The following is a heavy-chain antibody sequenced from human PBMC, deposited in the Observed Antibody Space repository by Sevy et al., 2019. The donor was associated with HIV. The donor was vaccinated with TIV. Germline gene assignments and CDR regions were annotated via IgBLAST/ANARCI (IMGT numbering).Heavy chain of an antibody. J-gene: IGHJ6*02. CDR3: ARGTAPYYDFWSGNYYDGTDV. CDR1: GGTFSSYA. D-gene: IGHD3-3*01. CDR2: IIPIFGTV. Sequence: ASVKVSCKGSGGTFSSYAISWVRQAPGQGLEWMGGIIPIFGTVNYSQKFQGRVTITADESTSTAYMELSSLRSEDTAVYYCARGTAPYYDFWSGNYYDGTDVWGQGTTVTVSS. V-gene: IGHV1-69*13.